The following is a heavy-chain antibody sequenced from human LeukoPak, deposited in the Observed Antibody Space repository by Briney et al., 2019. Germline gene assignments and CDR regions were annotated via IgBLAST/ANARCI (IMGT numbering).Heavy chain of an antibody. J-gene: IGHJ4*02. CDR1: GFTFSSYT. D-gene: IGHD3-22*01. Sequence: GGSLRLSCVASGFTFSSYTMNWVRQAPGQGLEWVSYISSSSSTVYYADSVKGRFTISRDNAKNSLYLQMNSLRDEDTAVYYCARGVFYYDTSGRGYYFDYWGQGTLVTVSS. V-gene: IGHV3-48*02. CDR3: ARGVFYYDTSGRGYYFDY. CDR2: ISSSSSTV.